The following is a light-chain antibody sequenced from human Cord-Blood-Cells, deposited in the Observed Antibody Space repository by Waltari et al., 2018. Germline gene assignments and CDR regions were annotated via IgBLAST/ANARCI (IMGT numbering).Light chain of an antibody. CDR3: CSYAGSSVVV. V-gene: IGLV2-23*01. Sequence: QSALTQPASVSGSPGQSITISCTGTSSDVGSYNLVSWYQQHPGKAPELMIYGGSKRPSGVSNRFSGSKSGNTASLTISGLQAEDEADYYCCSYAGSSVVVFGGGTKLTVL. CDR2: GGS. CDR1: SSDVGSYNL. J-gene: IGLJ2*01.